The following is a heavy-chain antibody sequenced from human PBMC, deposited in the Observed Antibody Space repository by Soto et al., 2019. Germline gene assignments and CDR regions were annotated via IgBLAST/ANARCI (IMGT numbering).Heavy chain of an antibody. D-gene: IGHD6-13*01. V-gene: IGHV2-70*01. CDR2: IDGDDDK. J-gene: IGHJ5*02. CDR1: GFSLSTSEMS. CDR3: ARATSYTSSWPSNWFDT. Sequence: SGPTLVNPTQTLTLTCTFSGFSLSTSEMSVSWIRQPPGKALEWLALIDGDDDKYYSTSLKTRLTISKDTSKNQVVLTMANMDPVDTATYYCARATSYTSSWPSNWFDTWGQGTLVTVSS.